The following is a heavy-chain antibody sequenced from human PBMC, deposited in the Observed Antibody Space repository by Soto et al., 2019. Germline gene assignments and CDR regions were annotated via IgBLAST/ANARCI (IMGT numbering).Heavy chain of an antibody. CDR3: ARAIDGSGSYYNDY. CDR1: GGSISSYY. CDR2: IYYSGST. Sequence: SETLSLTCTVSGGSISSYYWSWIRQPPGKGLEWIGYIYYSGSTNYNPSLKSRVTISVDTSKNQFSLKLSSVTAADTAVYYCARAIDGSGSYYNDYWGQGTLVTVSS. D-gene: IGHD3-10*01. J-gene: IGHJ4*02. V-gene: IGHV4-59*01.